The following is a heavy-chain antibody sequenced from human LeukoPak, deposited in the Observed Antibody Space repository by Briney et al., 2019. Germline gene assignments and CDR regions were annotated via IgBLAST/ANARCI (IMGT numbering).Heavy chain of an antibody. CDR2: ISGSGSTI. J-gene: IGHJ5*02. CDR3: ARGNKIGWGINNWFDP. V-gene: IGHV3-48*03. D-gene: IGHD2-8*02. Sequence: GGSLRLSCAASGFTFSSYEMNWVRQAPGKGLEWVSYISGSGSTIYYADSVKGRFTISRDNTKNSLYLQMNSLRAGDTAVYYCARGNKIGWGINNWFDPWGQGTLVTVSS. CDR1: GFTFSSYE.